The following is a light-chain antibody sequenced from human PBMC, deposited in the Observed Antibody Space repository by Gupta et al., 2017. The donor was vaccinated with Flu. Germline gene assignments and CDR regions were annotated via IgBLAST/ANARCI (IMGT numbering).Light chain of an antibody. J-gene: IGKJ1*01. Sequence: KEDVTITCRASQNIGTSLNWYQQKPDQSPKLLIKYASQSVSGVPSRFSGSGSGTDFTLTINNLAAEDAATYYCHQSSNLPWTFGQGTKLEIK. CDR3: HQSSNLPWT. CDR2: YAS. V-gene: IGKV6-21*01. CDR1: QNIGTS.